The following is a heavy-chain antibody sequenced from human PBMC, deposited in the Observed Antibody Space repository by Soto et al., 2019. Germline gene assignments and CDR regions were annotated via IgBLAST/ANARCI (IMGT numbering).Heavy chain of an antibody. J-gene: IGHJ3*02. D-gene: IGHD3-3*01. CDR2: LSGSGSST. CDR1: GFTFSNYA. V-gene: IGHV3-23*01. Sequence: GGSLRLSCAASGFTFSNYAMTWVRQAPGKGLEWVSTLSGSGSSTYYADSVKGRFTISRDNSKNMLYLQMNSLRDEDTAVYYCAKGGGGYYTDVFDIWGQGTLVTVSS. CDR3: AKGGGGYYTDVFDI.